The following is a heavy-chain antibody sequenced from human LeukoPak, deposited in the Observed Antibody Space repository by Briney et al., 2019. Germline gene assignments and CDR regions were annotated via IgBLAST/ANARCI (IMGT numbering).Heavy chain of an antibody. D-gene: IGHD3-10*01. Sequence: PGGSLRLSCAASGXTFSSYAVSWVRQAPGKGLEWVSAISGSGGSTYYADSVKGRFTISRDNSKNTLYLQMNSLRAEDTAVYYCAKRLLWFGELFDYWGQGTLVTVSS. V-gene: IGHV3-23*01. J-gene: IGHJ4*02. CDR2: ISGSGGST. CDR3: AKRLLWFGELFDY. CDR1: GXTFSSYA.